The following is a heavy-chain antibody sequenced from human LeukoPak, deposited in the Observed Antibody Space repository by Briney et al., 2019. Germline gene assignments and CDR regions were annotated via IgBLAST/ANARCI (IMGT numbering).Heavy chain of an antibody. CDR1: GGSISSYY. V-gene: IGHV4-4*07. D-gene: IGHD2-2*01. Sequence: SETLSLTCTVSGGSISSYYWSWIRQPAGKGLEWIGRIYTSGSTNYNPSLKSRVTMSVDTSKNQFSLKLSSVTAADTAVYYWARDRFTGYQLLNNWFDPWGQGTLVTVSS. J-gene: IGHJ5*02. CDR2: IYTSGST. CDR3: ARDRFTGYQLLNNWFDP.